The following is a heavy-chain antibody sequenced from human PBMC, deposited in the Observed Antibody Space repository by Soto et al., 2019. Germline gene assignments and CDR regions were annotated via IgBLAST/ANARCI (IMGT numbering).Heavy chain of an antibody. V-gene: IGHV3-48*02. D-gene: IGHD1-26*01. CDR3: AFSGNYGVY. CDR2: IRGSGGVI. Sequence: GGSLRLSCSACGFTFSNYGMNGVRQAPGKGLELVSYIRGSGGVIYYADSVKGRFTVSRDNAKNSLYLQMNSLRNEDTAVYYCAFSGNYGVYWGLGTLVTVSS. J-gene: IGHJ4*02. CDR1: GFTFSNYG.